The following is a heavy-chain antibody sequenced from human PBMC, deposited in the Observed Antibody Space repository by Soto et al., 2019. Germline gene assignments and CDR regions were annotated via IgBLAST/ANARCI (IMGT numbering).Heavy chain of an antibody. CDR3: ARVATMIVVVSKRDPGDAFDI. J-gene: IGHJ3*02. CDR1: GYTFTSYY. D-gene: IGHD3-22*01. V-gene: IGHV1-46*01. CDR2: INPSGGST. Sequence: ASVKVSCKASGYTFTSYYMHWVRQAPGQGLEWMGIINPSGGSTSYAQKFQGRVTMTRDTSTSTVYMELSSLRSEDTAVYYCARVATMIVVVSKRDPGDAFDIWGQGTMVTGSS.